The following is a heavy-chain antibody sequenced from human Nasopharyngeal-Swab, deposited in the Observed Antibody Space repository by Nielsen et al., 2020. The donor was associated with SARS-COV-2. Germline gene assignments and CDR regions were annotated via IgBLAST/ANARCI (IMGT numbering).Heavy chain of an antibody. CDR3: SRARITMIVAIDPFDI. CDR2: IFYSGRP. Sequence: SEPLSPTCAAAGGSMILYYWSWIRPLPGKGLEWIGSIFYSGRPYYNPSLKSRVTISVETSKNQFSLKLSSVTAADTAVYYCSRARITMIVAIDPFDIWGQGTMVTVSS. V-gene: IGHV4-30-4*01. D-gene: IGHD3-22*01. CDR1: GGSMILYY. J-gene: IGHJ3*02.